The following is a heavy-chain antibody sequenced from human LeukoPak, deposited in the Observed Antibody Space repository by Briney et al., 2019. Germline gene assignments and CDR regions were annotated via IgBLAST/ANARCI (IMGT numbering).Heavy chain of an antibody. D-gene: IGHD3-22*01. Sequence: PGGSLRLSCAASGFTFSSYAMHWVRQAPGKGLEWVSIIYTGGSTYYADSVKGRFTISRDNSKNTLYLQMNSLRAEDTAVYYCARGHYDSSGYYIGPFDYWGQGTLVTVFS. CDR3: ARGHYDSSGYYIGPFDY. CDR1: GFTFSSYA. J-gene: IGHJ4*02. V-gene: IGHV3-66*01. CDR2: IYTGGST.